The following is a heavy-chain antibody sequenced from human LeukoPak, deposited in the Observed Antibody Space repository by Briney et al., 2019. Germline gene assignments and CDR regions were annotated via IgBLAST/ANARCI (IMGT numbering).Heavy chain of an antibody. CDR3: TTDPMTVVTPGWTY. V-gene: IGHV3-23*01. CDR2: ISGRGGST. Sequence: PGGSLRLSCAASGFTFGSYAMSWVRQAPGKGLEWVSYISGRGGSTFYADSVKGRFTISRDNPRNTLYLQMSSLRVEDTAVYYCTTDPMTVVTPGWTYWGQGTLVTVSS. D-gene: IGHD4-23*01. CDR1: GFTFGSYA. J-gene: IGHJ4*02.